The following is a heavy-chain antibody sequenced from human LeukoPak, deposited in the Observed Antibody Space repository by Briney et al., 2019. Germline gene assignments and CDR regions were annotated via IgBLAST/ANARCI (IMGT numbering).Heavy chain of an antibody. J-gene: IGHJ4*02. CDR3: ERDGVGGNDY. CDR2: IYYSGST. V-gene: IGHV4-39*07. D-gene: IGHD3-16*01. CDR1: GGSIRRSSYY. Sequence: SETLSLTCTVPGGSIRRSSYYWGWIRQPPGKGLEWIGSIYYSGSTYYNPSLKSRVTISVDTSKNQFSLKLSSVTAADTAVYYCERDGVGGNDYWGQGTLVTVSS.